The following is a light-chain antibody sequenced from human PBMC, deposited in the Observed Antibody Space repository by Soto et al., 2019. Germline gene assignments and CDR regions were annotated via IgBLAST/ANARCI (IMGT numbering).Light chain of an antibody. CDR1: QGISNF. CDR3: QKYISAPRT. Sequence: DIQMTQSPSSLSASVGDRVTITCRASQGISNFLAWYQQKPGKAPKLLISAASTLQSGVSSRFSGSGSGTDFTLIISSLQPEDVATYYCQKYISAPRTFGQGTKVEIK. V-gene: IGKV1-27*01. CDR2: AAS. J-gene: IGKJ1*01.